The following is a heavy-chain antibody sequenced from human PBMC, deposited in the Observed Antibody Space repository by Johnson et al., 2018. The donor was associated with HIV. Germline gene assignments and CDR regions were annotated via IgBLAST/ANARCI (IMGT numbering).Heavy chain of an antibody. J-gene: IGHJ3*02. CDR3: TSYFSYSSSWYSGVNAFDI. Sequence: KGLEWVSIIYSDGSTYFADSVKGRFPISRDNSKNTLFLQMNSLRVEDTAVYYCTSYFSYSSSWYSGVNAFDIWGQGTMVTVSS. D-gene: IGHD6-13*01. CDR2: IYSDGST. V-gene: IGHV3-53*01.